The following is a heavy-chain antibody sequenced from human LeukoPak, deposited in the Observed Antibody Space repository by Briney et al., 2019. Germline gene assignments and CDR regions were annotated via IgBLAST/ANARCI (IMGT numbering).Heavy chain of an antibody. CDR3: ARGVGHRDFWSGYSNYYYYYYMDV. D-gene: IGHD3-3*01. CDR1: GGSISSYY. J-gene: IGHJ6*03. CDR2: IYYSGST. Sequence: SETLSLTCTVSGGSISSYYWSWIRQPPGKGLEWIGNIYYSGSTNYNPSLKSRVTISVDTSENQFSLKLSSVTAADTAVYYCARGVGHRDFWSGYSNYYYYYYMDVWGKGTTVTVSS. V-gene: IGHV4-59*01.